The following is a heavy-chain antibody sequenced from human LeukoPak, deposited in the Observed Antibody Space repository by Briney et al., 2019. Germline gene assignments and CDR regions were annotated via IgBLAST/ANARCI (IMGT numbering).Heavy chain of an antibody. Sequence: SETLTLTCTVSGYSTSSGYYWGWIRQPPGKGLEWTGSIYHSGSTYYNPSLKSRVTISVDTSKNQFSLKLSSVTAADTAVYYCARCGYDFWSGYCYYMYVWGKGTTVTVSS. V-gene: IGHV4-38-2*02. J-gene: IGHJ6*03. D-gene: IGHD3-3*01. CDR1: GYSTSSGYY. CDR2: IYHSGST. CDR3: ARCGYDFWSGYCYYMYV.